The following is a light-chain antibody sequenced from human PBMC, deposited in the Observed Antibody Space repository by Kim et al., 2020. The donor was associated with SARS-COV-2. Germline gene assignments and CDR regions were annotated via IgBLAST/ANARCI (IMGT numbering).Light chain of an antibody. CDR3: CSYAGDYSTV. V-gene: IGLV2-23*02. J-gene: IGLJ7*01. Sequence: GQSITISCSGTSSDLGSYNLVSWYQQHPGKAPKLIIYEVSRRPSGVPDRFLGSKSDNTASLTISGLQAEDEADYYCCSYAGDYSTVFGGGTQLTVL. CDR1: SSDLGSYNL. CDR2: EVS.